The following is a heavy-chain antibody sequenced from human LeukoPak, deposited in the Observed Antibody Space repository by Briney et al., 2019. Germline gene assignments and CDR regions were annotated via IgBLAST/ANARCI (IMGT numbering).Heavy chain of an antibody. J-gene: IGHJ6*03. Sequence: GGSLRLSCAASGFTLSNYAMHWVRQAPGKGLEYVSAISSNGGSTYYANSVKGRFTISRDNSKNTLYLQMGSLRAEDMAVYYCARGDCSSTSCYRRYYYYYMDVWGKGTTVTVSS. CDR1: GFTLSNYA. CDR2: ISSNGGST. CDR3: ARGDCSSTSCYRRYYYYYMDV. V-gene: IGHV3-64*01. D-gene: IGHD2-2*02.